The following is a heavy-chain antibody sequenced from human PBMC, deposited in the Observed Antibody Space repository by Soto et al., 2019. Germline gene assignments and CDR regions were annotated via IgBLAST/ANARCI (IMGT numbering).Heavy chain of an antibody. J-gene: IGHJ4*02. D-gene: IGHD1-1*01. V-gene: IGHV2-5*02. CDR2: IFWDDDK. CDR3: AHLAWKEMWPRAPVVN. CDR1: GFSLSTSGVD. Sequence: SGPTLVNPTQTLTLTCTFSGFSLSTSGVDVGWIRQPPAKALEWLGIIFWDDDKRYRPSLKRRVSITKDTSKNQLVLTMTNMDPVDTATYYCAHLAWKEMWPRAPVVNWGQGTPVTVSS.